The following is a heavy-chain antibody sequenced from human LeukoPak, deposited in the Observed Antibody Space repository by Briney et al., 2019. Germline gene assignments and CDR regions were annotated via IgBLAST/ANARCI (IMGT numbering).Heavy chain of an antibody. CDR2: ISSGSSYI. CDR1: GFTFSSYS. Sequence: GGSLRLSCAASGFTFSSYSMNWVRQAPGKGLEWVSSISSGSSYIYYADSVKGRFTISRDNAKKSLYLQMNSLRSEDTAVYYCARGGPWFGELYTDYWGQGTLVTVSS. V-gene: IGHV3-21*04. D-gene: IGHD3-10*01. CDR3: ARGGPWFGELYTDY. J-gene: IGHJ4*02.